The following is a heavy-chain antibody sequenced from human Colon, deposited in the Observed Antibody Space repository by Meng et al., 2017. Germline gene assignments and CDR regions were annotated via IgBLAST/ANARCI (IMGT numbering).Heavy chain of an antibody. CDR3: ARDTLYGTDY. CDR1: GGSIKSGGYH. V-gene: IGHV4-31*03. D-gene: IGHD4-17*01. J-gene: IGHJ4*02. CDR2: MSDSGTT. Sequence: HVHLHESCPGLVRPSDDLPLVCTVSGGSIKSGGYHWSWVRQHPGKGLEYIGFMSDSGTTDYNPSLRSRVSISEIGSSKNQFSLTLRSVTAADTATYFCARDTLYGTDYWGQGVLVTVSS.